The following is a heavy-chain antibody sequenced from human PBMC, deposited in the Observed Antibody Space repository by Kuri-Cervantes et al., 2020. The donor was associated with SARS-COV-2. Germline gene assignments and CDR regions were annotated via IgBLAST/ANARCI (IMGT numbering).Heavy chain of an antibody. CDR2: IRYDGSNK. Sequence: GESLKISCAASGFTFSSYGMHWVRQAPGKGLEWVAFIRYDGSNKYYADSVKGRFTISRDNSKNTLYLQMNSLRAEDTAVYYCAKDGYYYDSSGYYFPPYYYYGMDVWGQGTTVTVSS. V-gene: IGHV3-30*02. CDR3: AKDGYYYDSSGYYFPPYYYYGMDV. J-gene: IGHJ6*02. CDR1: GFTFSSYG. D-gene: IGHD3-22*01.